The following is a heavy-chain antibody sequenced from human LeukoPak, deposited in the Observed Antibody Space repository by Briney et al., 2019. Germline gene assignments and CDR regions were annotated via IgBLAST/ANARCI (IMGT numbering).Heavy chain of an antibody. CDR1: GFTFSTYS. V-gene: IGHV3-48*02. CDR2: ISSSSSTI. D-gene: IGHD1-26*01. Sequence: PGGSLRLSCAASGFTFSTYSMNWVRQAPGKGLEWASYISSSSSTIYYADSVKGRFTISRDNAKNSLYLQMNSLRDGDTAVYYCAREARGSYADYWGQGTLVTVSS. J-gene: IGHJ4*02. CDR3: AREARGSYADY.